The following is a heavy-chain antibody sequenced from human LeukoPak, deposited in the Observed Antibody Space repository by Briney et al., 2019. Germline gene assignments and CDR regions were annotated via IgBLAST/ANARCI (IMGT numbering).Heavy chain of an antibody. CDR1: GFTFSKHGM. V-gene: IGHV4-39*07. D-gene: IGHD6-13*01. Sequence: WGSLRLSCAASGFTFSKHGMNWIRQPPGKGLEWIGSIYYSGSTYYNPSLKSRVTISVDTSKNQFSLKLSSVTAADTAVYYCARRGTYSSSWYGAFDIWGQGTMVTVSS. J-gene: IGHJ3*02. CDR2: IYYSGST. CDR3: ARRGTYSSSWYGAFDI.